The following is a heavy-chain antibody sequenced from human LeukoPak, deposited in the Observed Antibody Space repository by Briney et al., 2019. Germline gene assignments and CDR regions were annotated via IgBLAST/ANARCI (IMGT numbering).Heavy chain of an antibody. J-gene: IGHJ4*02. D-gene: IGHD3-22*01. Sequence: ASVKVSCRASGYTFTSYYMHWVRQAPGQGLEWMGIINPSGGSTSYAQKFQGRVTMTRDMSTSTVYMELSSLRSEDTAIYYCAKDLHYNYDNSGYMSSFDYWGQGTVVTVSS. CDR3: AKDLHYNYDNSGYMSSFDY. V-gene: IGHV1-46*01. CDR2: INPSGGST. CDR1: GYTFTSYY.